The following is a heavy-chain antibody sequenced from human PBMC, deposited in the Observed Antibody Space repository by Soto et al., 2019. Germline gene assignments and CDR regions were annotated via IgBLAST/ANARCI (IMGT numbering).Heavy chain of an antibody. CDR2: INHSGST. V-gene: IGHV4-34*01. D-gene: IGHD4-17*01. Sequence: PSETLSLTCAVYDGSFSGYYWSWIRQPPGKGLEWIGEINHSGSTNYNPSLKSRVTISVDTSKNQFSLKLSSVTAADTAVYYCASRLRWYPIRFDYWGQGTLVTVSS. CDR3: ASRLRWYPIRFDY. J-gene: IGHJ4*02. CDR1: DGSFSGYY.